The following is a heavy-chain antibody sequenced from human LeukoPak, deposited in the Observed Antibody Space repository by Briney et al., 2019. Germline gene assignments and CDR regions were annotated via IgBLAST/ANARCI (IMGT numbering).Heavy chain of an antibody. J-gene: IGHJ4*02. CDR1: GFTFSSYS. V-gene: IGHV3-48*01. CDR3: ARDGVVGPTTFRY. D-gene: IGHD1-26*01. CDR2: ISSSSSTI. Sequence: PGGSLRLSCAASGFTFSSYSMNWVRQAPGKGLEWVSYISSSSSTIYYADSVKGRFTISRDNAKNSLYLQMNSLRAEDTAVYYCARDGVVGPTTFRYWGQGTLVTVSS.